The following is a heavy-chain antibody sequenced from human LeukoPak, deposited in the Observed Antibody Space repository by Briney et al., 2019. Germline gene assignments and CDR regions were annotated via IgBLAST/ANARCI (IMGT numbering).Heavy chain of an antibody. Sequence: QPGGSLRLSCAASGFTFSSYAMSWARQAPGKGLEWVSAISGSGGSTYYADSVKGRFTISRDNSKNTLYLQMNSLRAEDTAVYYCAKVSGYGVVVPAAIDQFFDYWGQGTLVTVSS. D-gene: IGHD2-2*01. J-gene: IGHJ4*02. V-gene: IGHV3-23*01. CDR3: AKVSGYGVVVPAAIDQFFDY. CDR2: ISGSGGST. CDR1: GFTFSSYA.